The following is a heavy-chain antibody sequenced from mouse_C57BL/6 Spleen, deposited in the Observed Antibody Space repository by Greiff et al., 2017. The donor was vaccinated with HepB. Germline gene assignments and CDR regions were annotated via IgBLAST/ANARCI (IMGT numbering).Heavy chain of an antibody. V-gene: IGHV5-17*01. J-gene: IGHJ3*01. CDR2: ISSCSSTI. CDR3: ERREYYGSSWFAY. CDR1: GFTFSDYG. Sequence: EVQGVESGGGLVKPGGSLKLSCAASGFTFSDYGMHWVRQAPEKGLEWVAYISSCSSTIYYADTVKGRFTISRDNAKNTLFLQMNSLRSEDTAMYYCERREYYGSSWFAYWGEGTLVTVSA. D-gene: IGHD1-1*01.